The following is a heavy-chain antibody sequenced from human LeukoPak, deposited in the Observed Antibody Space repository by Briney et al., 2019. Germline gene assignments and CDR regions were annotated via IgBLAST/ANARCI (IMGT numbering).Heavy chain of an antibody. CDR1: GFTFSGYS. D-gene: IGHD5-24*01. J-gene: IGHJ4*02. CDR2: IGSRSAHI. CDR3: ARGARDGYNLDY. Sequence: GGSLRLSCAASGFTFSGYSMNWVRQAPGKGLEWVSSIGSRSAHIYYADSVKGRFTISRDNAKNSLYLQMNSLRAEDTAVYYCARGARDGYNLDYWGQGTLVTVSS. V-gene: IGHV3-21*01.